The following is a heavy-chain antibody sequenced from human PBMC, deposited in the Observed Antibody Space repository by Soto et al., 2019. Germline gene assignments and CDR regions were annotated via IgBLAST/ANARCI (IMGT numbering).Heavy chain of an antibody. J-gene: IGHJ6*01. Sequence: QVQLVQSGAEVKKPGSSVKVSCKASGGTFSSYAVSWVRQAPGQGLEWMGGVMPIFGTVIYEQQCQGRVTITADESTKTAYMELRSPRFEGTAVHYCARDSHPPARSGDIMRWDDWGQGTTVTVSS. V-gene: IGHV1-69*01. CDR1: GGTFSSYA. CDR3: ARDSHPPARSGDIMRWDD. D-gene: IGHD2-15*01. CDR2: VMPIFGTV.